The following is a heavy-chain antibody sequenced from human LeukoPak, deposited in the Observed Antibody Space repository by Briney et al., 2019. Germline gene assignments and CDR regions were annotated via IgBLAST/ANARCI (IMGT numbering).Heavy chain of an antibody. V-gene: IGHV3-9*01. Sequence: PGGSLRLSCAASGFTFDDYAMHWVRQAPGKGLEWVSGISWNSGSIGYADSVKGRFTISRDNAKNSLYLQMNSLRAEDTALYHCAKELLYGMDVWGQGTTVTVSS. J-gene: IGHJ6*02. CDR3: AKELLYGMDV. CDR1: GFTFDDYA. CDR2: ISWNSGSI.